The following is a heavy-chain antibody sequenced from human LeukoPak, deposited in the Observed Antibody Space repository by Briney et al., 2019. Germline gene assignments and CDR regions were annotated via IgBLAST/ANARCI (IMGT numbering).Heavy chain of an antibody. Sequence: PGGSLRLSCAASGFTFSSYGMHWVRQAPGKGLEWVAVISYDGSNKYYADSVKGRFTISRDNSKNTLYLQMNSLRAEDTAAYYCARDRGHSSYDSSGYYFDYWGQGTLVTVSS. D-gene: IGHD3-22*01. CDR3: ARDRGHSSYDSSGYYFDY. CDR1: GFTFSSYG. CDR2: ISYDGSNK. J-gene: IGHJ4*02. V-gene: IGHV3-30*03.